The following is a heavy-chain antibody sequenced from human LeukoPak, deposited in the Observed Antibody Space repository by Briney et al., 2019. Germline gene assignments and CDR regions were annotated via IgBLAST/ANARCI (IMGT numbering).Heavy chain of an antibody. V-gene: IGHV4-34*01. CDR1: GGSFSDNY. J-gene: IGHJ5*02. Sequence: SETLSLTCAVYGGSFSDNYWSWIRQPPGKGLDWIGEINHSGSTNYNPSLKSRVTISVDTSKNQCSLKLSSVTAADTGVYYCASNQGRLHGRLESWFDPWGQGTLVTVAS. CDR2: INHSGST. D-gene: IGHD1-1*01. CDR3: ASNQGRLHGRLESWFDP.